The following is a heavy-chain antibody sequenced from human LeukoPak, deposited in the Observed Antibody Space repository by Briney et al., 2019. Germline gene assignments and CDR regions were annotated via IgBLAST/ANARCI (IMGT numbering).Heavy chain of an antibody. V-gene: IGHV3-49*04. CDR2: IRSTIYGGTT. CDR3: TRDYPASFGV. J-gene: IGHJ3*01. CDR1: GFNFGDFA. Sequence: QPGGSLRLSCTVSGFNFGDFAMSWVRQAPGKGLEWLGFIRSTIYGGTTDYAASVKGRFTISRDDSKSIAYLQMNSLKTEDTAMYYCTRDYPASFGVWGQGTLVTVSS.